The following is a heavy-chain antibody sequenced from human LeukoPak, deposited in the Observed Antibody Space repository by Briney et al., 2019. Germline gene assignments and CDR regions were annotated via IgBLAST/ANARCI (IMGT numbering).Heavy chain of an antibody. Sequence: QPGGSLRLSCAASGFTVSSNYMSWVRQAPGKGLEWVSSISGSTSSTYYADSVKGRFTISRDNSKTTLYLQMNSLRAEDTAVYYCARNVDLDYWGQGTLVTVSS. CDR2: ISGSTSST. V-gene: IGHV3-23*01. CDR1: GFTVSSNY. D-gene: IGHD1-1*01. J-gene: IGHJ4*02. CDR3: ARNVDLDY.